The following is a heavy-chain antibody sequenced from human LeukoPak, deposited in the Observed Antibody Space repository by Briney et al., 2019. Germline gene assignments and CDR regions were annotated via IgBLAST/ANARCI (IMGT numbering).Heavy chain of an antibody. CDR1: GFTLCSYV. V-gene: IGHV3-23*01. CDR3: ARYCGAASCYSGFDY. Sequence: GSLRLSCAASGFTLCSYVMSWVRHAPGKGPEWVSAISGDGGTYYADSVKGRFTISRDNSKNALYLQMNSLGGEDTALYYCARYCGAASCYSGFDYWGQGTLVTVAS. CDR2: ISGDGGT. D-gene: IGHD2-15*01. J-gene: IGHJ4*02.